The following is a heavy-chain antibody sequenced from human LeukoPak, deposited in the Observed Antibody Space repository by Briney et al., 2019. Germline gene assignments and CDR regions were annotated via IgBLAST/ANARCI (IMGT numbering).Heavy chain of an antibody. V-gene: IGHV4-39*07. J-gene: IGHJ5*02. CDR3: ARDINYGDYGLGFDP. D-gene: IGHD4-17*01. CDR2: IYYSGST. Sequence: SETLSLTCTVSGGSITSSSFYWGWIRQPPGKGQEWIGTIYYSGSTYSNPYLKSRVTISVDTSKHQFSLKLNSETAADTAVYYCARDINYGDYGLGFDPWGQGTLVTVSS. CDR1: GGSITSSSFY.